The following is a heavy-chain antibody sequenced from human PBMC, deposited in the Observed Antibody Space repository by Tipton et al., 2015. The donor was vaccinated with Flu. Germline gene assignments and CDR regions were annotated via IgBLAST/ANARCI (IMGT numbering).Heavy chain of an antibody. CDR3: ARGPRYFDWTSFWDSYYGMDV. Sequence: TLSLTCAVYGGSFGGYYWSWIRQPPGKGLEWIGEINHSGSTNYNPSLKSRVTISVDTSKNQFSLKLSSVTAADTAVYYCARGPRYFDWTSFWDSYYGMDVWGQGTTVPVSS. CDR2: INHSGST. V-gene: IGHV4-34*01. J-gene: IGHJ6*02. CDR1: GGSFGGYY. D-gene: IGHD3-9*01.